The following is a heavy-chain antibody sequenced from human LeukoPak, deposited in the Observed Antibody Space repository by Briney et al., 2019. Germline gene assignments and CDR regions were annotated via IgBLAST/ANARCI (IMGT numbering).Heavy chain of an antibody. V-gene: IGHV4-61*01. CDR1: GGSVSSGSYY. J-gene: IGHJ2*01. D-gene: IGHD3-22*01. CDR2: IYYSGST. Sequence: SETLSLTCTVSGGSVSSGSYYWSWIRQPPGKGLEWIGYIYYSGSTNYNPSLKSRVTISVDTSKNQFSLKLSSVTAADTAVYYCALGRSGYYYWYFDLWGRGTLVTVSS. CDR3: ALGRSGYYYWYFDL.